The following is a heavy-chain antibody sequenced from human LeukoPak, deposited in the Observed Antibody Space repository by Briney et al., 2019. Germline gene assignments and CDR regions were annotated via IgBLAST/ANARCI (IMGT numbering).Heavy chain of an antibody. Sequence: GGSLRLSCAASGFTFDDYAMHWVRQAPGKGLKWVSGISWNSGSIGYADSVKGRFTISRDNAKNSLYLQMNSLRAEDTALYYCAKDRHRWLFGIRGYYFDYWGQGTLVTVSS. CDR3: AKDRHRWLFGIRGYYFDY. J-gene: IGHJ4*02. CDR1: GFTFDDYA. D-gene: IGHD3-22*01. CDR2: ISWNSGSI. V-gene: IGHV3-9*01.